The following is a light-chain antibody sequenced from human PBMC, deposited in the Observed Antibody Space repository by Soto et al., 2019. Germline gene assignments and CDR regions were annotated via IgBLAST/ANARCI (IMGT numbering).Light chain of an antibody. CDR1: QPISSC. CDR3: QQASGLPLP. V-gene: IGKV1-12*01. J-gene: IGKJ4*01. CDR2: SAS. Sequence: IQMTQSPSSVSASVGDRVTITCRASQPISSCLAWYQQQPGQPPNLLIYSASTLRSGVPSRFSGIESGTLFTLTITKLQPEDFATYYCQQASGLPLPFGGGTKVE.